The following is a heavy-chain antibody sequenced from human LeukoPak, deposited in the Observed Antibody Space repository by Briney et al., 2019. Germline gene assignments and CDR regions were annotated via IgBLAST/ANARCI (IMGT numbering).Heavy chain of an antibody. D-gene: IGHD6-6*01. CDR1: GFTFSSNG. Sequence: PGGSLRLSCVASGFTFSSNGMHWVRQAPGKGLEWVAVIWYDGSNKYCADSVKGRFTISRDNSKNTLYLQMNSLRAEDTAVYYCAKVQYSSSSGGDYYYYYMDVWGKGTTVTVSS. CDR3: AKVQYSSSSGGDYYYYYMDV. CDR2: IWYDGSNK. J-gene: IGHJ6*03. V-gene: IGHV3-33*06.